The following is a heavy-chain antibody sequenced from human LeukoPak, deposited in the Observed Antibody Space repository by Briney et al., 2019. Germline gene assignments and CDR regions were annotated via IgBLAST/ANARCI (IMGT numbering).Heavy chain of an antibody. V-gene: IGHV5-51*01. CDR2: IYPGDSDT. CDR1: GYSFTSYW. D-gene: IGHD3-22*01. Sequence: GESLKISCKGSGYSFTSYWIGWVRQMPGKGLEWMGIIYPGDSDTRYSPSFQGQVTISADKSISTAYLQWSSLKASDTAMYYCARLPRLHYCDSSGYYELWGQGTLVTVSS. J-gene: IGHJ4*02. CDR3: ARLPRLHYCDSSGYYEL.